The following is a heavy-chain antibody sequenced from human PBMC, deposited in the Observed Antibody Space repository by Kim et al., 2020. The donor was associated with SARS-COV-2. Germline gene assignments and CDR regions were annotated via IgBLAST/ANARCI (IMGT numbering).Heavy chain of an antibody. Sequence: SETLSLTCTVSGGSVSSGSYYWSWIRQPPGKGLEWIGYIYYSGSTNYNPSLKSRVTISVDTSKNQFSLKLSSVTAADTAVYYCARGHDSSGYYHFDYWGQGTLVTVSS. CDR2: IYYSGST. J-gene: IGHJ4*02. V-gene: IGHV4-61*01. CDR1: GGSVSSGSYY. CDR3: ARGHDSSGYYHFDY. D-gene: IGHD3-22*01.